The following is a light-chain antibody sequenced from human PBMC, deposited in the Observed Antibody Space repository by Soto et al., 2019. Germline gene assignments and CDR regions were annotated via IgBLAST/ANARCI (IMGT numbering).Light chain of an antibody. CDR1: QSVSRN. CDR3: QQYNNWPPLT. Sequence: EIVMTPSPATLYVSPGERATLSCMASQSVSRNLAWYQQKPGQAPRLLISGASTRTTGIPARFSGSGSGTEFTLTISSLQSEDFAVYYCQQYNNWPPLTFGGGTKVEIK. V-gene: IGKV3-15*01. J-gene: IGKJ4*01. CDR2: GAS.